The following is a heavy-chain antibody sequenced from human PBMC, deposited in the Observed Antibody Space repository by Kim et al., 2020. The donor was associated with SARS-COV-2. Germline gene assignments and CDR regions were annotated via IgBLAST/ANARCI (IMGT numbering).Heavy chain of an antibody. D-gene: IGHD1-1*01. Sequence: SETLSLTCTVSGGSTSSSRYYWGWIRQPPGKGLEWIGSIYYSGSTYYNPSLKSRVTISVDTSKNQFSLKLSSVTAADTAVYYCASVRTGTADYWGQGTLVTVSS. CDR1: GGSTSSSRYY. V-gene: IGHV4-39*07. CDR3: ASVRTGTADY. J-gene: IGHJ4*02. CDR2: IYYSGST.